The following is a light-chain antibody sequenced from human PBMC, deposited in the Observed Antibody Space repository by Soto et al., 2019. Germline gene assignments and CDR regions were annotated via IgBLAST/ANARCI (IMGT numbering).Light chain of an antibody. Sequence: SSELTQPPSVSVSPGQTATITCSGNKLEDKYVCWYQQKPGQSPVLVVYQDTKRPSGIPERFSGSNSGDTATLTISGPQAMDEADYYCQAWDAKTGVFGGGTKDTVL. J-gene: IGLJ3*02. CDR1: KLEDKY. CDR2: QDT. CDR3: QAWDAKTGV. V-gene: IGLV3-1*01.